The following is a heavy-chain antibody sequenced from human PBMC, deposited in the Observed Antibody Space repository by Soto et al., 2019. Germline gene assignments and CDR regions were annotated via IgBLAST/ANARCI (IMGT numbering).Heavy chain of an antibody. CDR2: IYHSGST. J-gene: IGHJ3*01. Sequence: QVQLQESGPGLVKPSGTLSLTCAVSGGSISSSNWWSWVRQPPGKGLEWIGEIYHSGSTNYIPSLKSRVTISVDKSKNQFSLKLSSVTAADTAVYYCASSSYCSGGSCYRHWGHGTMVTVSS. CDR3: ASSSYCSGGSCYRH. D-gene: IGHD2-15*01. V-gene: IGHV4-4*02. CDR1: GGSISSSNW.